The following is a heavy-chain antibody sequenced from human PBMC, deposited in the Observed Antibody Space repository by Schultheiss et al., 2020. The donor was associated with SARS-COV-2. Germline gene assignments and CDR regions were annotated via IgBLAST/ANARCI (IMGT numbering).Heavy chain of an antibody. CDR2: ISSGGSTI. D-gene: IGHD1-26*01. V-gene: IGHV3-48*03. CDR3: ARGVSYYDY. Sequence: GGSLRLSCAASGFTFSSYAMHWVRQAPGKGLDWVSYISSGGSTIYYAGSVKGRFTISRDNAKNSLYLQMNSLRAEDTAVYYCARGVSYYDYWGQGTLVTVSS. CDR1: GFTFSSYA. J-gene: IGHJ4*02.